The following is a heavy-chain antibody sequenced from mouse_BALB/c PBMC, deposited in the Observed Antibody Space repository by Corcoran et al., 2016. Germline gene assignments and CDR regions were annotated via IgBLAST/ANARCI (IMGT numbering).Heavy chain of an antibody. CDR2: INPYNDGN. CDR1: GYTFTSYV. V-gene: IGHV1S136*01. Sequence: EVQLQQSGPELVKHGAPVKMSCKASGYTFTSYVMHWVKQEPGQGLEWIGYINPYNDGNKYNEKFKGKATLTSYKSSSTAYMELSSLTSEDSAVYYWARSRGYWYFDFGGAGTTVIVSA. J-gene: IGHJ1*01. CDR3: ARSRGYWYFDF.